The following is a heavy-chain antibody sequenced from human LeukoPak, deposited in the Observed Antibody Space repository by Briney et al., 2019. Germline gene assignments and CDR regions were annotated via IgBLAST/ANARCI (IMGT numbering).Heavy chain of an antibody. CDR3: ARDLGSSWFNFDY. CDR1: GFTFSSYS. V-gene: IGHV3-7*01. J-gene: IGHJ4*02. CDR2: IKQDGSEK. D-gene: IGHD6-13*01. Sequence: GGSLRLSCAASGFTFSSYSMNWVRQAPGKGLEWVANIKQDGSEKYYVDSVKGRFTISRDNAKNSLYLQMNSLRAEDTAVYYCARDLGSSWFNFDYWGQGTLVTVSS.